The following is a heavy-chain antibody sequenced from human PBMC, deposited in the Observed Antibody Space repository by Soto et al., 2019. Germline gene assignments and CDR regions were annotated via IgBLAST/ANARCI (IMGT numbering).Heavy chain of an antibody. CDR3: AGVLRYFAYYMDV. CDR1: GFTFSDYY. Sequence: GGSLRLSFAASGFTFSDYYMSWIRQAPGKGLEWVSYISSSGSTIYYADSVKGRFTISRDNAKNSLYLQMNSLRAEDTAVYYCAGVLRYFAYYMDVWGKGTTVTVSS. CDR2: ISSSGSTI. D-gene: IGHD3-9*01. V-gene: IGHV3-11*01. J-gene: IGHJ6*03.